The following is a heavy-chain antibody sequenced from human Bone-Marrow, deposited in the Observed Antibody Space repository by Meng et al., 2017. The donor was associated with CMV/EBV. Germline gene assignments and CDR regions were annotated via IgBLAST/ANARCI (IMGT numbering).Heavy chain of an antibody. CDR1: GGTFSSYA. Sequence: ASVKVSCKASGGTFSSYAISWVRQAPGQGLEWMGIINPSGGSTSYAQKFQGRVTMTRDTSTSTVYMELSSLRSEDTAVYYCARVPILYYYYGMDVWGQGTTVTVSS. D-gene: IGHD3-9*01. CDR3: ARVPILYYYYGMDV. V-gene: IGHV1-46*01. CDR2: INPSGGST. J-gene: IGHJ6*02.